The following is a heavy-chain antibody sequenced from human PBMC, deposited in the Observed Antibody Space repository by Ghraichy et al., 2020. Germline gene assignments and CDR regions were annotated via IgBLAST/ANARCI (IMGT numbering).Heavy chain of an antibody. V-gene: IGHV1-2*04. CDR3: ARGENYDFWSGYYTGSGGWFDP. Sequence: ASVKVSCKASGYTFTGYYMHWVRQAPGQGLEWMGWINPNSGGTNYAQKFQGWVTMTRDTSISTAYMELSRLRSDDTAVYYCARGENYDFWSGYYTGSGGWFDPWGQGTLVTVSS. D-gene: IGHD3-3*01. CDR2: INPNSGGT. CDR1: GYTFTGYY. J-gene: IGHJ5*02.